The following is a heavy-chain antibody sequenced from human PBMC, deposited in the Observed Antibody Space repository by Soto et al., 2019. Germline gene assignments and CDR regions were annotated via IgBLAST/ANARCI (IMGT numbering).Heavy chain of an antibody. CDR2: TYYRSKWYY. CDR3: ARGEQYSGRIFDY. CDR1: GDSVSSNSAS. Sequence: SPTLSRTCAITGDSVSSNSASWSWVRQSPSRGLEWLGRTYYRSKWYYEYAVSVRGRITINPDTSKNQYSLQLNSVTPEDTAVYFCARGEQYSGRIFDYWGQGTLVTVSS. V-gene: IGHV6-1*01. D-gene: IGHD1-26*01. J-gene: IGHJ4*03.